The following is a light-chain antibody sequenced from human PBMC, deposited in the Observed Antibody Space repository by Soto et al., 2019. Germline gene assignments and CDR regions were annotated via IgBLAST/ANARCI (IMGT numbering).Light chain of an antibody. CDR2: KTS. J-gene: IGKJ1*01. CDR3: QYYNNYCWT. CDR1: QSISSW. V-gene: IGKV1-5*03. Sequence: DITLTQSPSTLSASVGDRVTITCRASQSISSWLAWYQQKPGKAPKFLIYKTSNLESGVPSRFSGSGSGTEFTLTISSLQPDDFATYYCQYYNNYCWTFGQGNKVEIK.